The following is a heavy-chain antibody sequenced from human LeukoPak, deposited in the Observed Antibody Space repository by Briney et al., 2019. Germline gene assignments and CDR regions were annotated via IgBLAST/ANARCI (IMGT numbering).Heavy chain of an antibody. Sequence: GGSLRLSCEASGFTFSTYEMNWVRQAPGKGLEWVSYISSSGSTLYYADSVKGRFTISRDNAKSSLYLQMNSLRAEDTAVYYCAREYHYYDTRGYYYFDYWGQGTLVTVSS. CDR1: GFTFSTYE. D-gene: IGHD3-22*01. CDR3: AREYHYYDTRGYYYFDY. CDR2: ISSSGSTL. J-gene: IGHJ4*02. V-gene: IGHV3-48*03.